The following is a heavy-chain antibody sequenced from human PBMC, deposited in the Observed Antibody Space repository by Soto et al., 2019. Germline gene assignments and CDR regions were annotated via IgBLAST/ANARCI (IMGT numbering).Heavy chain of an antibody. CDR3: ARDLRRDYCSGGSCYSASFDY. Sequence: QVQLVQSGAEVKKPGASVKVSCKASGYTFTSYGISWVRQAPGQGLEWMGWISAYNGNTNYAQKLQGRVTMTTDTSTXTAXMXPRSLRSDDTAVYYCARDLRRDYCSGGSCYSASFDYWGQGTLVTVSS. D-gene: IGHD2-15*01. CDR1: GYTFTSYG. J-gene: IGHJ4*02. CDR2: ISAYNGNT. V-gene: IGHV1-18*01.